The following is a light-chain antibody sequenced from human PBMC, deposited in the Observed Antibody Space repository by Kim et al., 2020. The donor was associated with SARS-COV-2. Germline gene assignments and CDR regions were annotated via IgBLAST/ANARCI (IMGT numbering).Light chain of an antibody. V-gene: IGKV2-30*01. CDR3: KQDRPPLT. J-gene: IGKJ5*01. Sequence: DIVMTQSPLSLPVTLGQPASISCRSSQSLVYSDGNTYLNWYQQRPGHSTSLLISKVSNRDSGVPDRFSGGGAGTDFTLKSSREEDEDVGVYYCKQDRPPLTFGQGTRLEIK. CDR1: QSLVYSDGNTY. CDR2: KVS.